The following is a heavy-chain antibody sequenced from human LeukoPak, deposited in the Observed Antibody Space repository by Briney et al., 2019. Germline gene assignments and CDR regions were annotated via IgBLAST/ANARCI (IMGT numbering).Heavy chain of an antibody. Sequence: GGSLRLSCAASGFTFSSYAMTWVRQAPGKGLVWVSRINSDGSSTSYADSVKGRFTISRDNAKNTLNLQMNSLRAEDTAVYYCARAKYSGSHFDYWGQGTLVTVSS. D-gene: IGHD6-13*01. CDR3: ARAKYSGSHFDY. CDR1: GFTFSSYA. J-gene: IGHJ4*02. CDR2: INSDGSST. V-gene: IGHV3-74*01.